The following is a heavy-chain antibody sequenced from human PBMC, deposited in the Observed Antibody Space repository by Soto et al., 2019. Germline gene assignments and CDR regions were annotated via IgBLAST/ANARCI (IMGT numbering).Heavy chain of an antibody. Sequence: QVQLVESGGGVVQPGMSLRLSCAASGFAFSRFGMHWVRQTPDKRLEWVAVIWFDGSKTYYADAVKGRFTISRDNSNNTLYLQTNSLRAEDTAVYYCVRGGETFFDYWGQGALVTVSS. CDR2: IWFDGSKT. CDR1: GFAFSRFG. V-gene: IGHV3-33*01. J-gene: IGHJ4*02. CDR3: VRGGETFFDY.